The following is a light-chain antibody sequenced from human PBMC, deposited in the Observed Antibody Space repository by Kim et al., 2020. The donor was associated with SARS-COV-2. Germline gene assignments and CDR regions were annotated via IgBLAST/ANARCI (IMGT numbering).Light chain of an antibody. CDR3: HYRDNSGNQWV. CDR2: AGN. V-gene: IGLV3-19*01. Sequence: SSELTQDPAVSVALGQTVRITCQGDSLRIHYATWYQQKPGQAPVAVIYAGNNRPSGIPGRFSGSTSENTASLTITGAQAEDEADYYCHYRDNSGNQWVFG. J-gene: IGLJ3*02. CDR1: SLRIHY.